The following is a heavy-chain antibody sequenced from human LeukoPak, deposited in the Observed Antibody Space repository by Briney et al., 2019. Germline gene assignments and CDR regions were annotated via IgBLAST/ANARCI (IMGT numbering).Heavy chain of an antibody. J-gene: IGHJ6*04. V-gene: IGHV3-30*04. CDR2: ISYDGSNK. CDR1: GFTFSSYA. CDR3: AMTQDYVWGSYRPSYYYYGMDV. D-gene: IGHD3-16*02. Sequence: GGSLRLSCAASGFTFSSYATHWVRQAPGKGLEWVAVISYDGSNKYYADSVKGRFTISRDNSKNTLYLQMNSLRAEDTAVYYCAMTQDYVWGSYRPSYYYYGMDVWGKGTTVTVSS.